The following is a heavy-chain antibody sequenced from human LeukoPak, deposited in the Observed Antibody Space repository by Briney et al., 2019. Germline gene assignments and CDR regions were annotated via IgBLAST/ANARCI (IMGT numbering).Heavy chain of an antibody. Sequence: GGSLRLSCAASGFTFSSYAMSWVRQAPGKGLEWVAAISGSGGSTYYADSVKGRFTISRDNSKNTLYLQMNSLRAEDTAVYYCAKYGYCSSTSCYPLIDYWGQGTLVTVSS. J-gene: IGHJ4*02. CDR2: ISGSGGST. CDR1: GFTFSSYA. CDR3: AKYGYCSSTSCYPLIDY. V-gene: IGHV3-23*01. D-gene: IGHD2-2*01.